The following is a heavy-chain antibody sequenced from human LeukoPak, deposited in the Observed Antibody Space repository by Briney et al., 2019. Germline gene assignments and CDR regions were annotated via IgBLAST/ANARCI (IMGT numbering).Heavy chain of an antibody. CDR3: AKTLTYCSSTSCYKGYYYYYGMDV. CDR2: ISYDGSNK. Sequence: GGSLRLSCAASGFTFSSYAMHWVRQAPGKGLEWVAVISYDGSNKYYADSVKGRFTISRDNSKNTLYLQMNSLRAEDTAVYYCAKTLTYCSSTSCYKGYYYYYGMDVWGQGTTVTVSS. V-gene: IGHV3-30*18. D-gene: IGHD2-2*02. CDR1: GFTFSSYA. J-gene: IGHJ6*02.